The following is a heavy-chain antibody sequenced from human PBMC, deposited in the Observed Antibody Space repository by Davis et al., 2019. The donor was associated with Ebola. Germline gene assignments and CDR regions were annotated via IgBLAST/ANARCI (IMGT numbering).Heavy chain of an antibody. CDR3: AKGRVLAVTTGDWFDP. V-gene: IGHV3-9*01. CDR1: GFTFSSYW. Sequence: PGGSLRLSCAASGFTFSSYWMHWVRQAPGKGLEWVSGISWNSGSIGYADSVKGRFTISRDNAKNSLYLQMNSLRAEDTALYYCAKGRVLAVTTGDWFDPWGQGTLVTVSS. J-gene: IGHJ5*02. CDR2: ISWNSGSI. D-gene: IGHD4-17*01.